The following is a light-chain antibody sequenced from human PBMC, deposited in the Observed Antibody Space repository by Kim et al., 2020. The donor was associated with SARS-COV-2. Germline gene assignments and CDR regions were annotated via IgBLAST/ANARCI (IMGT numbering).Light chain of an antibody. Sequence: DIQMTQSPSSLSASVGDRVTITCRTTQSISSHLNWYQQKPGRAPKLLISAASTLQGGVPSRFSGSGSGTDFTLTISSLQPEDFATYICQQSYITPFTFGPGTKVDIK. J-gene: IGKJ3*01. CDR1: QSISSH. CDR3: QQSYITPFT. CDR2: AAS. V-gene: IGKV1-39*01.